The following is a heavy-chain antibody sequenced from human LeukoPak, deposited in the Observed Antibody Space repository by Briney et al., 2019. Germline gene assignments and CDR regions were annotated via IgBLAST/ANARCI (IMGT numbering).Heavy chain of an antibody. CDR3: ARIVGATSSPFDP. V-gene: IGHV4-34*01. CDR1: GGSFSGYY. Sequence: SETLSLTCAVYGGSFSGYYWSWIRQPPGKGLEWIGEINRSGSTNYNPSLKSRVTISVDTSKNQFSLKLSSVTAADTAVYYCARIVGATSSPFDPWGQGTLVTVSS. J-gene: IGHJ5*02. CDR2: INRSGST. D-gene: IGHD1-26*01.